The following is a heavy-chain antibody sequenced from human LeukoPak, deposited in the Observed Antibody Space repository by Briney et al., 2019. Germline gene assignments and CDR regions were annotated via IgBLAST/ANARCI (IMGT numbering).Heavy chain of an antibody. Sequence: SETLSLTCTVSGGSISSYYRSWIRQPAGKGLEWIGRIYPSGSTNYHPSLKSRFTMSVDTSKNQFSLKLSSVTAADTAVYYCARVSITMIQTYYYYYMDVWGKGTTVTVSS. CDR1: GGSISSYY. V-gene: IGHV4-4*07. J-gene: IGHJ6*03. CDR2: IYPSGST. D-gene: IGHD3-22*01. CDR3: ARVSITMIQTYYYYYMDV.